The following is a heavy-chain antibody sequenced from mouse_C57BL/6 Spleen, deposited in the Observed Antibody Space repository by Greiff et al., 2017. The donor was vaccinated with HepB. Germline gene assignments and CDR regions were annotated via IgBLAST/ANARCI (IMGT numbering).Heavy chain of an antibody. D-gene: IGHD4-1*01. CDR1: GFTFSDYY. J-gene: IGHJ2*01. Sequence: EVQLVESEGGLVQPGSSMKLSCTASGFTFSDYYMAWVRQVPEKGLEWVANINYDGSSTYYLDSLKSRFIISRDNAKNILYLQMSSLKSEDTATYYCARERLTGTSYFDYWGQGTTLTVSS. CDR3: ARERLTGTSYFDY. CDR2: INYDGSST. V-gene: IGHV5-16*01.